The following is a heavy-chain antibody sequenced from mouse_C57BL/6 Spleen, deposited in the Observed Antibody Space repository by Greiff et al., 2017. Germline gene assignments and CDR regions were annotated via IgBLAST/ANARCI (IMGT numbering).Heavy chain of an antibody. CDR2: IDPETGGT. Sequence: QVQLQQSGAELVRPGASVTLSCKASGYTFTDYEMHWVKQTPVHGLEWIGAIDPETGGTAYNQKFKGKAILTADKSSSTVYMELRSLTSEDSAVYYCTRSGYGNYFDYWGQGTTLTVSS. D-gene: IGHD2-1*01. CDR1: GYTFTDYE. V-gene: IGHV1-15*01. CDR3: TRSGYGNYFDY. J-gene: IGHJ2*01.